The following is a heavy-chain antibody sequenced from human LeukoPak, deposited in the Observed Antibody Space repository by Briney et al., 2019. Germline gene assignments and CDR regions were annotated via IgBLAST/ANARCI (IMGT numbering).Heavy chain of an antibody. CDR3: AKDLPRGSSSSEAYFDY. Sequence: GGSLRLSCAASGFTFSSYAMSWVRQAPGKGLEWVSAISGSGGSTYYADSVKGRFTISRDNSKNTLYLQMNSLRAEDTAVYYCAKDLPRGSSSSEAYFDYWGQEPWSPSPQ. J-gene: IGHJ4*01. CDR2: ISGSGGST. D-gene: IGHD6-13*01. CDR1: GFTFSSYA. V-gene: IGHV3-23*01.